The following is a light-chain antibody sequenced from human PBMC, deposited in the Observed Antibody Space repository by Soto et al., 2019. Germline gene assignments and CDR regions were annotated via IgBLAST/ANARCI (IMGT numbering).Light chain of an antibody. CDR3: QLYESYPLT. CDR1: QSISSW. J-gene: IGKJ4*01. Sequence: DSQMTQYPSTLSASVGDRVTITCRASQSISSWLAWYQQKPGKAPNLLISKASTLHSDVPPRFSGSGSGTEFIRTISSLQPDDFATYYCQLYESYPLTFGGGTKVEIK. CDR2: KAS. V-gene: IGKV1-5*03.